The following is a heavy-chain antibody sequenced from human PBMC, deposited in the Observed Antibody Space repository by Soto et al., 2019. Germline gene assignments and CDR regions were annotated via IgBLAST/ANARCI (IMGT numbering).Heavy chain of an antibody. V-gene: IGHV5-51*01. D-gene: IGHD6-6*01. Sequence: PGESRKISCKGSGYSFTSYWIGWLRQMPGKGLECMGIVYPGGSDTRYSPSFKGQVTISADKSITTAYLQWSSLKASDTAMYYCARHRNRGIAARSDAFDIWGQGTMVTASS. J-gene: IGHJ3*02. CDR1: GYSFTSYW. CDR2: VYPGGSDT. CDR3: ARHRNRGIAARSDAFDI.